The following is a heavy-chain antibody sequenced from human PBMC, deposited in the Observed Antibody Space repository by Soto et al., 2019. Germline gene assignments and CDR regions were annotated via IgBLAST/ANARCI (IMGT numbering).Heavy chain of an antibody. CDR3: ARGSSGSPYYDFWSGRSTSWFDP. CDR1: GGSFSGYY. J-gene: IGHJ5*02. D-gene: IGHD3-3*01. V-gene: IGHV4-34*01. Sequence: PSETLSLTCAVYGGSFSGYYWSWIRQPPGKGLERIGEINHSGSTNYNPSLKSRVTISVDTSKNQFSLKLSSVTAADTAVYYCARGSSGSPYYDFWSGRSTSWFDPWGQGTLVTVS. CDR2: INHSGST.